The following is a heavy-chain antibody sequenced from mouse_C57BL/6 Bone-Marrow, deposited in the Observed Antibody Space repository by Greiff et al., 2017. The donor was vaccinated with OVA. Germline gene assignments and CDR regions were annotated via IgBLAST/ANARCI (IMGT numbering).Heavy chain of an antibody. CDR1: GFNIKDDY. D-gene: IGHD2-4*01. CDR2: IDPENGDT. V-gene: IGHV14-4*01. Sequence: VQLQQSGAELVRPGASVKLSCTASGFNIKDDYMHWVKQRPEQGLEWIGWIDPENGDTEYASKFQGKATITADTSSNTAYLQLSSLTSEDTAVYYCTPIYYDYDEGFYAMDYWGQGTSVTVSS. J-gene: IGHJ4*01. CDR3: TPIYYDYDEGFYAMDY.